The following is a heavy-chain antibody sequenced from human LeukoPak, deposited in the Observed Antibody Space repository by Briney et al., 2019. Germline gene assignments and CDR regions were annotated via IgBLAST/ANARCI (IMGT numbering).Heavy chain of an antibody. D-gene: IGHD6-13*01. CDR2: ISYDGSNK. J-gene: IGHJ6*02. CDR3: ARVKAAAGFRTYYYGMDV. V-gene: IGHV3-30-3*01. CDR1: GFTFSSYA. Sequence: GGSLRLSCAASGFTFSSYAMHWVRQAPGKGLEWVAVISYDGSNKYYADSVKGRFTISRDNSKNTLYLHMNSLRAEDTAVYYCARVKAAAGFRTYYYGMDVWGQGTTVTVSS.